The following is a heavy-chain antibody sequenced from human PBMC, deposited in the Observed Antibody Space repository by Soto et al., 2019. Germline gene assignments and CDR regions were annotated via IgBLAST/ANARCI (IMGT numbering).Heavy chain of an antibody. J-gene: IGHJ4*02. CDR3: AHKRDVARGFKY. V-gene: IGHV2-5*02. D-gene: IGHD3-10*01. Sequence: QITLKESGPTLVKPTQTLTLTCTFSGFSLSINGVAVGWIRQPPGQALEWLALIYWDDDQRYNPSLKNRPPITTDTSRTQVVLTMTNMDPVDTATYYCAHKRDVARGFKYWGQGTLVTVSS. CDR1: GFSLSINGVA. CDR2: IYWDDDQ.